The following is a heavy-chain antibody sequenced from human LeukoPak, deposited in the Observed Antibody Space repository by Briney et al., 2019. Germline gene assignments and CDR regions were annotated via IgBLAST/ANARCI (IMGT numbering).Heavy chain of an antibody. V-gene: IGHV1-2*02. CDR1: GYTFSGYY. J-gene: IGHJ4*02. D-gene: IGHD6-19*01. Sequence: GASVKVSCKASGYTFSGYYIHWVRQAPGRGLEWMSWINPSNGDTNYAQKFQGGVTMTRGTSISTAYMELTRLISDDTAVYYCARVGSSGWYVHPTLDYWGQGTLVTVSS. CDR2: INPSNGDT. CDR3: ARVGSSGWYVHPTLDY.